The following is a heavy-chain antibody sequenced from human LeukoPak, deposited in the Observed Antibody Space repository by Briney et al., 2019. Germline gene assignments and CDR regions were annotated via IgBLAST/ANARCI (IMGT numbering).Heavy chain of an antibody. CDR3: AKGQTYDAEPTIDY. CDR1: GFTFSSYA. D-gene: IGHD2-21*01. Sequence: QPGGSLRLSCAASGFTFSSYAMSWVRQAPGKGLEWVSGISWNSGSIGYADSVKGRFTISRDNAKNSLYLQMNSLRHEDTALYYCAKGQTYDAEPTIDYWGQGTLVTVSS. J-gene: IGHJ4*02. V-gene: IGHV3-9*01. CDR2: ISWNSGSI.